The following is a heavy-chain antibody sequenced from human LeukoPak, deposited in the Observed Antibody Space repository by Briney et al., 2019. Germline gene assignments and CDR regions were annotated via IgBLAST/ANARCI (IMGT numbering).Heavy chain of an antibody. CDR1: EITFSNYA. J-gene: IGHJ4*01. CDR2: VSGGDSST. V-gene: IGHV3-23*01. D-gene: IGHD3-16*01. CDR3: AKNELCDDVSYPGFFYFDY. Sequence: GGSLRLSCAASEITFSNYAMNWVRQAPGKGLEWVAGVSGGDSSTCYADSVKGRFTISRDNSKNSLHLQLDSLRAEDTAVYYCAKNELCDDVSYPGFFYFDYWGQGTLVTVSS.